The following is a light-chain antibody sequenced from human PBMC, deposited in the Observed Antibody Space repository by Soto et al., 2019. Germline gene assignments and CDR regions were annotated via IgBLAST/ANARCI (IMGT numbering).Light chain of an antibody. CDR2: GAS. J-gene: IGKJ2*01. CDR3: QQSHTSPRT. CDR1: QGVGTH. V-gene: IGKV1-39*01. Sequence: DIQMTQSPSFLSASVGDRVTVTCRASQGVGTHLHWYQQKSGKAPKLLIYGASTLQSGVSSSFSGSGSGTDFTITITSLLTDDFADYYCQQSHTSPRTFGQGTRLDIK.